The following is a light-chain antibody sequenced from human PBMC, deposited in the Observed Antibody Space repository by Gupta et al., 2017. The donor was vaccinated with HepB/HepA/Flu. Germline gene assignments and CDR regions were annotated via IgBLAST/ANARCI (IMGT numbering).Light chain of an antibody. Sequence: EIVMTQSPATLFVSPGERATLSCRASQSVSSSLAWYQQKPGQAPRLLIYGASTWATGIPARFSGSGSGTEFTLIINSLQSEDFVLYYCQQYKNWPLTFGGGTKVEIK. CDR2: GAS. CDR3: QQYKNWPLT. J-gene: IGKJ4*01. V-gene: IGKV3-15*01. CDR1: QSVSSS.